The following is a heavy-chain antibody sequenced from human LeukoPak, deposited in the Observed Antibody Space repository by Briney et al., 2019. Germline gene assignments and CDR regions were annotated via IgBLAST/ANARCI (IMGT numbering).Heavy chain of an antibody. J-gene: IGHJ4*02. CDR1: GSTFSSYG. V-gene: IGHV3-66*01. CDR2: IYSGART. CDR3: ARASGGNGDYGFDY. Sequence: GGSLRLSCAASGSTFSSYGMHWVRQAPGKGLEWVSVIYSGARTSYADSVKGRFTISRDNSENTLYLQMNSLRAEDTAVYYCARASGGNGDYGFDYWGQGTLVTVSS. D-gene: IGHD4-17*01.